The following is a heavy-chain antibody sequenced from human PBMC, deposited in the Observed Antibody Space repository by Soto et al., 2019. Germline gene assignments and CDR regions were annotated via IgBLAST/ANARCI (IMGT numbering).Heavy chain of an antibody. CDR3: ARAGQYYDSSGYAN. V-gene: IGHV1-18*01. D-gene: IGHD3-22*01. Sequence: QVKLVQSGTEVKKPGASVKVSCKASGYSFGTSGISWVRQAPGQGLEWMGWISAYNGKTNYDQKLQDRATMTTDTSTNTAYLELRSLRSDDTAVYYCARAGQYYDSSGYANWGQGTLVTVSS. J-gene: IGHJ4*02. CDR1: GYSFGTSG. CDR2: ISAYNGKT.